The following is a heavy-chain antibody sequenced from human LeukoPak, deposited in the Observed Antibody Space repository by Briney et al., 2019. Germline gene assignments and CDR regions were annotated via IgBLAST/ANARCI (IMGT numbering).Heavy chain of an antibody. J-gene: IGHJ4*02. CDR1: GFTFSDYY. CDR3: ARDLYPHTNTMIVDY. D-gene: IGHD3-22*01. CDR2: ISSSGSTI. Sequence: GGSLRLSCAASGFTFSDYYMSWIRQAPGKGLEWVSYISSSGSTIYYADSVKGRFTISRDNAKNSLYLQMNSLRAEDTAAYYCARDLYPHTNTMIVDYWGQGTLVTVSS. V-gene: IGHV3-11*01.